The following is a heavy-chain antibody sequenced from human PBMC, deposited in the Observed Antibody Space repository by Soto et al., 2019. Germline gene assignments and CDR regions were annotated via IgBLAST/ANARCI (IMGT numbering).Heavy chain of an antibody. Sequence: QVQLVQSGAEVKKPGASVKVSCKASGYNFNTYGFSWVRQAPGQGIEWVGWIGAYNGNTKYAQNFNERVSITTDTSTRTAYMELSSLTSDVTAVYYCARWSSTWPDNWFDPWGQGTLVTVSS. CDR2: IGAYNGNT. J-gene: IGHJ5*02. CDR1: GYNFNTYG. V-gene: IGHV1-18*01. CDR3: ARWSSTWPDNWFDP. D-gene: IGHD6-13*01.